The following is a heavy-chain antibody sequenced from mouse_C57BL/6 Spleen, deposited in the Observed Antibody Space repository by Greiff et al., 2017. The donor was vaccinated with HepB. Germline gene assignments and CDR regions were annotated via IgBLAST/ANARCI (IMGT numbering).Heavy chain of an antibody. CDR3: ARHEERGVYDDYDEVAWFAY. CDR2: FYHGGGSI. CDR1: GYTFTEYT. J-gene: IGHJ3*01. V-gene: IGHV1-62-2*01. Sequence: VQLQQSGAELVKPGASVKLSCKASGYTFTEYTIHWVQQRSGQGLEWIGWFYHGGGSIKYNEKFKDKVTLTADKSSSTVYMELSRLTSEDSAVYFSARHEERGVYDDYDEVAWFAYWGQGTLVTVSA. D-gene: IGHD2-4*01.